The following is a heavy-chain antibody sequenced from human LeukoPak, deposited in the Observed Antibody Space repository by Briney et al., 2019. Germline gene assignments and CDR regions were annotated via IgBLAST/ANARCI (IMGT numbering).Heavy chain of an antibody. CDR1: GFSFSNYG. CDR2: IWYDGSNK. D-gene: IGHD2-21*02. Sequence: GGSLRLSCAASGFSFSNYGMHWVRQAPGKGLEWVAVIWYDGSNKHYADSVKGRFTISRDNSKGTLYLQTNSLRAEDTAVYYCVRVVTVSNTDPAFDIWGQGTMVTVSS. CDR3: VRVVTVSNTDPAFDI. V-gene: IGHV3-33*01. J-gene: IGHJ3*02.